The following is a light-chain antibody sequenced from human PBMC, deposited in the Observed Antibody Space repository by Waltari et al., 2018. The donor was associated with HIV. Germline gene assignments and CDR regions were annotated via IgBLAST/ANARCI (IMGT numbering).Light chain of an antibody. CDR2: DVS. CDR3: CSCPRSGIRYV. Sequence: QSALTQPPSASGSPGQSVTISCTGTSSDVGGYNYVSWYQQHPGKAPKLMIYDVSKRPSGVSNRFSGSKSGNTASLTISGLQAEDEADYYCCSCPRSGIRYVFGTGTKVTVL. V-gene: IGLV2-8*01. CDR1: SSDVGGYNY. J-gene: IGLJ1*01.